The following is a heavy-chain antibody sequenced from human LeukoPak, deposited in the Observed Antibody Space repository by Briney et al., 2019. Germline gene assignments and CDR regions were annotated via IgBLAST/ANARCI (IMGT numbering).Heavy chain of an antibody. Sequence: SETLSLTCTVSGGSVGFSYWSCIRQSPGKGLEWIGYKYASGSSNYNPSLKSRVTLSIDTSKSQFSLKLRSATAADTAVYYCARHGGGVRSPFDYWGQGTVVTVSS. CDR3: ARHGGGVRSPFDY. CDR2: KYASGSS. J-gene: IGHJ4*02. D-gene: IGHD3-16*01. V-gene: IGHV4-4*09. CDR1: GGSVGFSY.